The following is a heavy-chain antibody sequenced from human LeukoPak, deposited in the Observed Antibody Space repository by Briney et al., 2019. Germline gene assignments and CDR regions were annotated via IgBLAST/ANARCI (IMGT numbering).Heavy chain of an antibody. J-gene: IGHJ4*02. CDR3: AREVGSSRAIDY. V-gene: IGHV4-30-4*01. CDR2: IYYSGST. CDR1: GGSISSGDYY. Sequence: PSQTLSLTCTVSGGSISSGDYYWSWIRQPPGKGLEWIGYIYYSGSTYYNPSLKSRVTISVDTSKNQFSLKLSSVTAADTAVYYCAREVGSSRAIDYWGQGTLVTVSS. D-gene: IGHD1-26*01.